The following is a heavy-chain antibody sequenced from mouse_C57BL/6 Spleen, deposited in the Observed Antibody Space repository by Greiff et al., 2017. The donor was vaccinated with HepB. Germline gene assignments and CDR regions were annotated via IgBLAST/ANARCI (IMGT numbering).Heavy chain of an antibody. D-gene: IGHD3-1*01. CDR3: ARRRSSAMDY. CDR1: GYTFTDYN. Sequence: EVQLQQSGPELVKPGASVKIPCKASGYTFTDYNMDWVKQSHGKSLEWIGDINPNNGGTIYNQKFKGKATLTVDKSSSTAYMEIRSLTSEDTAVYYCARRRSSAMDYWGQGTSVTVSS. V-gene: IGHV1-18*01. CDR2: INPNNGGT. J-gene: IGHJ4*01.